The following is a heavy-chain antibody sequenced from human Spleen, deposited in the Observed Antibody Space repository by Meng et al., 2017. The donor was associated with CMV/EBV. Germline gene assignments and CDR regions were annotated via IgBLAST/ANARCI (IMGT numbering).Heavy chain of an antibody. J-gene: IGHJ5*02. CDR1: GFTVSSNY. Sequence: LSLSCAASGFTVSSNYMSWVRQAPGKGLEWVSVIYSGGSTYYADSVKGRFTISRDNSKNTLYLQMNSLRAEDTAVYYCARKFGSWFDPWGQGTLVTVSS. CDR2: IYSGGST. CDR3: ARKFGSWFDP. D-gene: IGHD1-26*01. V-gene: IGHV3-53*01.